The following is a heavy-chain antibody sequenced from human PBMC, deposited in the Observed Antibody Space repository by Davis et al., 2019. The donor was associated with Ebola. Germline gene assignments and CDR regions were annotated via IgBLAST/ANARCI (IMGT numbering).Heavy chain of an antibody. V-gene: IGHV4-39*01. D-gene: IGHD5-12*01. CDR2: IYYSGST. J-gene: IGHJ4*02. Sequence: MPSETLSLTCTVSGGSISSSSYYWGWIRQPPGKGLEWIGSIYYSGSTYYNPSLKSRVTISVDTSKNQFSLKLSSVTAADTAVYYCARVRWLRLDYWGQGTLVTVSS. CDR3: ARVRWLRLDY. CDR1: GGSISSSSYY.